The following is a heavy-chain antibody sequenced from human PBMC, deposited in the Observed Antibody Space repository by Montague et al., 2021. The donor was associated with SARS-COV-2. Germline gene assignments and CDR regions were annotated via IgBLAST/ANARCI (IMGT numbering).Heavy chain of an antibody. D-gene: IGHD3-10*01. CDR1: GGSFSGYY. CDR3: ARVPGGAYGMDV. J-gene: IGHJ6*02. Sequence: SETLSLTCAVYGGSFSGYYWSWIRQPPGKGLEWIGEINHSGSTNYNPSLKSRVTISVDTSNNQFSLKLSSVTAADTAVYFCARVPGGAYGMDVWGQGTTVTVSS. CDR2: INHSGST. V-gene: IGHV4-34*01.